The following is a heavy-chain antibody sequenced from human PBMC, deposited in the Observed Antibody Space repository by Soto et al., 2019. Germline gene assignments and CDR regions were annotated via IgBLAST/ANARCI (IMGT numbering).Heavy chain of an antibody. D-gene: IGHD2-15*01. V-gene: IGHV1-69*04. CDR1: GGTFSSYT. CDR2: IIPILGIA. J-gene: IGHJ4*02. Sequence: GASVKASCKACGGTFSSYTISWVRQAPGQGLEWMGRIIPILGIANYAQKFQGRVTITADKSTSTAYMELSSLRSEDTAVYYCARDCSGGSCYSSDYWGQGTLVTVSS. CDR3: ARDCSGGSCYSSDY.